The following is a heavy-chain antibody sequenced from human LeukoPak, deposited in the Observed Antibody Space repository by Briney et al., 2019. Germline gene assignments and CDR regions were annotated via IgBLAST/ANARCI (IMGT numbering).Heavy chain of an antibody. Sequence: GGSLRLSCAASGFTLSSHWMGWIRQAPGKGLEWVANIRQDGGETYYVDSVKGRFTISRDNAKNSLYLQMNSLRVEETAMYYFARWRQSSTWYWLDPWGQGTLVTVSP. D-gene: IGHD6-13*01. CDR2: IRQDGGET. V-gene: IGHV3-7*01. J-gene: IGHJ5*02. CDR1: GFTLSSHW. CDR3: ARWRQSSTWYWLDP.